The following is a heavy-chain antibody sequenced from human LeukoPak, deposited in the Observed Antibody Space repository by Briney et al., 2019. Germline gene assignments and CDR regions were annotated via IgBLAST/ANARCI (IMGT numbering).Heavy chain of an antibody. CDR1: GFTFSSYA. Sequence: GGSLRLSCAASGFTFSSYAMSWVRQAPGKGLGWDSPISGSGGSTYYADSVKGRFTISRDNSKNTLYLQMNSLRAEDTAVYYCAKYPIFGVVQGNWFDPWGQGTLVTVSS. CDR2: ISGSGGST. J-gene: IGHJ5*02. CDR3: AKYPIFGVVQGNWFDP. D-gene: IGHD3-3*01. V-gene: IGHV3-23*01.